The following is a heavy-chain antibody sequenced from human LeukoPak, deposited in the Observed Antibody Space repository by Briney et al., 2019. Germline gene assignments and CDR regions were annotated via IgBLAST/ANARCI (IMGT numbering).Heavy chain of an antibody. J-gene: IGHJ4*02. CDR2: IYYSGST. CDR1: GGSISSSSYY. CDR3: ARNVGDGSFDY. D-gene: IGHD3-10*01. Sequence: SETLSLTCTVSGGSISSSSYYWGWIRQPPGKGLEWIGSIYYSGSTYYNPSLKSRVTISVDTSKNQFSLKLSSVTAADTAVYYCARNVGDGSFDYWGQGTLVTVSS. V-gene: IGHV4-39*01.